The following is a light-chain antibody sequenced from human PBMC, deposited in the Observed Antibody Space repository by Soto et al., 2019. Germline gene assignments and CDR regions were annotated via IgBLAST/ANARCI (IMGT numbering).Light chain of an antibody. J-gene: IGKJ1*01. CDR1: QSISNR. Sequence: DIQMTQFPSTLSASVGDRVTITCRASQSISNRLAWFQQKSGEAPNLLIHKASSLESGVPSRFSGSGSGTEFTLTISSLQPDDFATYYCQQYNTYSWTCGQGTKVEIK. CDR3: QQYNTYSWT. CDR2: KAS. V-gene: IGKV1-5*03.